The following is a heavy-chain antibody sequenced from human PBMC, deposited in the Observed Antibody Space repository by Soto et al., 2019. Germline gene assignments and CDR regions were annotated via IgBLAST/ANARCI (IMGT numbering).Heavy chain of an antibody. D-gene: IGHD2-15*01. V-gene: IGHV1-69*06. Sequence: GASVKVSCKASGGTLNSYAISWVRQAPGQGLEWMGGIIPISGTANYAQKFQGRVTFTADKSTNTAYMELSSLRSEDTAVYYCARDAPRYCSGGNCYSDYFDYWGQGSLVTVSS. J-gene: IGHJ4*02. CDR1: GGTLNSYA. CDR3: ARDAPRYCSGGNCYSDYFDY. CDR2: IIPISGTA.